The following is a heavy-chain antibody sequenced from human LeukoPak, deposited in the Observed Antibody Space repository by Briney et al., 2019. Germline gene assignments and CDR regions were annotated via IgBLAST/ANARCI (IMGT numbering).Heavy chain of an antibody. Sequence: PSETLSLTCTVSGDSVSNSLYYWSWIRQPPGKGLEWIGYIYYNGGTNYNPSLKSRVTISIDTSTNQFSLRLNSMTAADTAAYYCARVLRAASWRSYDYWGQGSLVAVSS. J-gene: IGHJ4*02. D-gene: IGHD5-18*01. CDR3: ARVLRAASWRSYDY. V-gene: IGHV4-61*01. CDR1: GDSVSNSLYY. CDR2: IYYNGGT.